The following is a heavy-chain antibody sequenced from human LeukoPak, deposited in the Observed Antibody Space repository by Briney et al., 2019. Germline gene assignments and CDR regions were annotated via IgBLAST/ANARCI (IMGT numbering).Heavy chain of an antibody. CDR2: INCNSGDA. V-gene: IGHV1-2*02. J-gene: IGHJ6*03. Sequence: ASVQVSCKASGYSFTEHYIYWVRQAPGQGLEWVGRINCNSGDANSAQKFQGRVTMTRDTSVSTAYMDLSSVTSDDTAIYFCARSAGHCSNGICFTDYYMDVWGRGTTVTVSS. D-gene: IGHD2-8*01. CDR1: GYSFTEHY. CDR3: ARSAGHCSNGICFTDYYMDV.